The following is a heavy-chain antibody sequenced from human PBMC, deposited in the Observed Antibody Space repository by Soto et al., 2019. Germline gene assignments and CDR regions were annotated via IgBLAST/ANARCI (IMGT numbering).Heavy chain of an antibody. J-gene: IGHJ4*02. CDR1: GGSISSYY. D-gene: IGHD6-13*01. V-gene: IGHV4-59*01. CDR2: IYYSGST. CDR3: ARDFGSSWGYHSV. Sequence: QVQLQESGPGLVKPSETLSLTCTVSGGSISSYYWSWIRQPPGKGLEWIGYIYYSGSTNYNPSLKSRVTISVDTSKNQFSLKLSSVTAADTAVYYCARDFGSSWGYHSVWGQGTLVTVSS.